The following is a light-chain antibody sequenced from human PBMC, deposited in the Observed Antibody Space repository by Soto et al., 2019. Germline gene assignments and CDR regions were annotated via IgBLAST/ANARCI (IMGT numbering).Light chain of an antibody. V-gene: IGKV1-39*01. J-gene: IGKJ2*01. CDR2: AAS. Sequence: DIQMTQSPSSLSASVGDRVTITCRASQNINNFLNWYQRKPGKAPKLLIYAASSLQSGVPSRFSGSGSGTDFTLTISSLQPEDFATYYCQQSYSTPPMYTFGQGTKLEIK. CDR1: QNINNF. CDR3: QQSYSTPPMYT.